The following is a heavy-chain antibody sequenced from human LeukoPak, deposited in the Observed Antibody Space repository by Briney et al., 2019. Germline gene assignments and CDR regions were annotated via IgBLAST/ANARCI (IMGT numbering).Heavy chain of an antibody. CDR3: ARRGAVAGTEGY. V-gene: IGHV3-74*01. D-gene: IGHD6-19*01. Sequence: PGGSLRLSCAASGFTFSSYWMHWVRQAPGKGLVWVSRINSDGSTTSYADSVKGRFTVSRDNAKNTLYLQMNSLRAEDTALYYCARRGAVAGTEGYWGQGTQVTVSS. J-gene: IGHJ4*02. CDR1: GFTFSSYW. CDR2: INSDGSTT.